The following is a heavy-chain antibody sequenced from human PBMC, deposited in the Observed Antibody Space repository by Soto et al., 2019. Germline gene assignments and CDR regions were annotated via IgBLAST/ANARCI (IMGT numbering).Heavy chain of an antibody. CDR2: VNPSGGST. J-gene: IGHJ1*01. Sequence: ASVKVSCKASGYLFTAYSMHWVRLAPGQGLEWMGVVNPSGGSTKYAQNFQGRVTMTRDTSTTTIYMELSSLRSDDTAIYYCAREENCSGGTCYSEYLHRWGQGTLVTVYS. CDR1: GYLFTAYS. CDR3: AREENCSGGTCYSEYLHR. D-gene: IGHD2-15*01. V-gene: IGHV1-46*01.